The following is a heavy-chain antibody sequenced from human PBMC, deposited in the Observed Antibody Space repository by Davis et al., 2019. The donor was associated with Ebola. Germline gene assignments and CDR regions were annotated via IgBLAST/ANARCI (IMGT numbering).Heavy chain of an antibody. J-gene: IGHJ4*02. D-gene: IGHD3-16*02. V-gene: IGHV3-74*01. Sequence: GESLKISCAASGFTFSSYWMHWVRQAPGKGLVWVSRINSDGSSTFYADSVKGRFTISRDNARNTLFLQMNSLRAEDTAVYYCARDRLSRGFDYWGQGTLVTVSS. CDR2: INSDGSST. CDR1: GFTFSSYW. CDR3: ARDRLSRGFDY.